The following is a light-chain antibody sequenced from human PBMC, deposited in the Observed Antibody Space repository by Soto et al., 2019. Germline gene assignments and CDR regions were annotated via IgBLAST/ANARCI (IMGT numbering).Light chain of an antibody. V-gene: IGKV1-5*01. J-gene: IGKJ1*01. CDR2: DAS. CDR1: QSISSW. Sequence: DIQMTQSPSTLSASVGDRVTITCRASQSISSWLAWYQQKPGKAPKLLIYDASSLESGVPSRFSGSVSGTEFTLTISSLQPDDFATYYGRQYGSYSPTFGQGTKVEIK. CDR3: RQYGSYSPT.